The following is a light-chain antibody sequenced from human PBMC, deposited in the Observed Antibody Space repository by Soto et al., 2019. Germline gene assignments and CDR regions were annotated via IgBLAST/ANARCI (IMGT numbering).Light chain of an antibody. CDR3: QQYNNWPPVT. Sequence: EIVMTQSPATLSVSPGERATLSCRASQSVSSNLAWYQQKPGQAPKLLIYGASTRATGVPARFSGSGSGTEFTLTISSLQSEDFAVYYCQQYNNWPPVTFGQGTCLEIK. V-gene: IGKV3-15*01. CDR2: GAS. CDR1: QSVSSN. J-gene: IGKJ5*01.